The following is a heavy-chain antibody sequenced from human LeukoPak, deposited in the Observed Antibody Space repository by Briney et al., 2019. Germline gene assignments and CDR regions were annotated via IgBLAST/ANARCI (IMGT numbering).Heavy chain of an antibody. J-gene: IGHJ4*02. CDR3: ARTPRMVVAAMYYFDY. D-gene: IGHD2-15*01. CDR2: IYYSGST. V-gene: IGHV4-39*07. CDR1: GGSISSSSYY. Sequence: SETLSLTCSVSGGSISSSSYYWGWIRQPPGKGLEWIGSIYYSGSTYYNPSLKSRVTISVDTSNNQFSLKLSSVTAADTAVYYCARTPRMVVAAMYYFDYWGQGTLVTVSS.